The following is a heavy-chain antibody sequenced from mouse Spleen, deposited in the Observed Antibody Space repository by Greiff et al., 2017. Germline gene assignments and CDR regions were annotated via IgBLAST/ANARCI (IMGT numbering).Heavy chain of an antibody. CDR1: GYTFTDYY. CDR2: IYPGSGST. J-gene: IGHJ2*01. V-gene: IGHV1S22*01. Sequence: SGPVLVKPGASVKMSCKASGYTFTDYYMNWVKQSHGKSLEWIGNIYPGSGSTNYDEKFKSKGTLTVDTSSSTAYMHLSSLTSEDSAVYYCTRNYGSTKDYFDYWGQGTTLTVSS. CDR3: TRNYGSTKDYFDY. D-gene: IGHD1-1*01.